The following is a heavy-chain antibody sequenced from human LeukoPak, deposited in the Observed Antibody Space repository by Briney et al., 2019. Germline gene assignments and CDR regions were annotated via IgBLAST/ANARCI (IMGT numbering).Heavy chain of an antibody. J-gene: IGHJ4*02. CDR1: GGSISSSNHH. V-gene: IGHV4-39*01. Sequence: SETLSLTCTVSGGSISSSNHHWDWIRQPPGKGLEWIGNIYYSGSTYYNPSLKSRVTISVDTSRNHFSLRLSSVTAADTAAYYDYWGQGTLVTVSS. CDR2: IYYSGST. CDR3: Y.